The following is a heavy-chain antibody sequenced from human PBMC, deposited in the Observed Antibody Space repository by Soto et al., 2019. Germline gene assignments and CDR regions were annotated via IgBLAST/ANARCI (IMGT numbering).Heavy chain of an antibody. CDR2: VHFSGST. J-gene: IGHJ4*01. D-gene: IGHD6-13*01. CDR1: GVSISENH. CDR3: ARFGAAAAHDDN. Sequence: SETRSLSCDGSGVSISENHWSWIRQAPGKGLEWVGYVHFSGSTTYNPSLAPRLNISFDMSKSQVYLQLTSVTAADTAVYYCARFGAAAAHDDNWGRGVLVT. V-gene: IGHV4-59*01.